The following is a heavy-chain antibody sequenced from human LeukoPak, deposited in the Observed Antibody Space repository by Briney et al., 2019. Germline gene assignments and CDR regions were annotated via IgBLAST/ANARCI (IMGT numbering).Heavy chain of an antibody. Sequence: SETLSLTCPVSGASFSTNYWSWIRQPPGRGLEWIGYIYYSGSTYYIPSLTRRVTISADTSTNQFSVKLTSVTAADTAVYYCARNYFFSMDVWGKGTTVTVSS. V-gene: IGHV4-59*08. CDR3: ARNYFFSMDV. CDR1: GASFSTNY. J-gene: IGHJ6*03. CDR2: IYYSGST.